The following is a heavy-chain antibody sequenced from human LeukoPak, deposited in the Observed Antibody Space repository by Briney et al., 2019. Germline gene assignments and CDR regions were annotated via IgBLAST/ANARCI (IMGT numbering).Heavy chain of an antibody. CDR2: FYSWCNT. J-gene: IGHJ6*02. V-gene: IGHV3-53*01. CDR1: GLTVSSNY. CDR3: AKVLWRPAAIGSAAGYYGMDV. D-gene: IGHD2-2*01. Sequence: GGSLRLFCAASGLTVSSNYMSWVRHARGKGVEWVSVFYSWCNTYYADSVKGRFTISRDNSKNTLYLQMNSLRAEDTAVYYCAKVLWRPAAIGSAAGYYGMDVWGQGTTVTVSS.